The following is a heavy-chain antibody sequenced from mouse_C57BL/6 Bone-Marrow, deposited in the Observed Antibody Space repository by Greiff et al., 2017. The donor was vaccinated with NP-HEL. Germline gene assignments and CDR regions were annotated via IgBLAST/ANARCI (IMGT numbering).Heavy chain of an antibody. D-gene: IGHD2-4*01. J-gene: IGHJ4*01. CDR1: GFTFSSYA. V-gene: IGHV5-4*03. CDR2: ISDGGSYT. Sequence: EVKVVESGGGLVKPGGSLKLSCAASGFTFSSYAMSWVRQTPEKRLEWVATISDGGSYTYYPANVKGRFTISRDNAKNNLYLQMSHLKSENTAMYYCARDRDYDGYYYAMDYWGQGTSVTVSS. CDR3: ARDRDYDGYYYAMDY.